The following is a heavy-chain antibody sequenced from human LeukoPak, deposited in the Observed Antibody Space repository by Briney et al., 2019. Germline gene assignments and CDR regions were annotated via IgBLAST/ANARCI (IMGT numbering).Heavy chain of an antibody. Sequence: PSETLSLTCTVSGGSIRSYYWSWIRQPAGKGLEWIGRIYTRGSTNYNPSLKSRVTMSVDMSKNQFSLKLSSVTAADTAVYYCVRGYYYGSGSYYTDDYWGQGTLVTVSS. V-gene: IGHV4-4*07. D-gene: IGHD3-10*01. CDR2: IYTRGST. J-gene: IGHJ4*02. CDR1: GGSIRSYY. CDR3: VRGYYYGSGSYYTDDY.